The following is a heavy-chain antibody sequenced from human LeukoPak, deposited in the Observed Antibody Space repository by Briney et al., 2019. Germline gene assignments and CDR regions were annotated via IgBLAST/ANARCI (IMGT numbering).Heavy chain of an antibody. Sequence: PGGSLRLSCVVSGFSFSDSYMTWIRQTPGKGLESLAYISGSGHDIYYTDSVKGRFTISRDNVKDSLYLQMNGLRPEDTALYYCSTDPRLLIYWGHGTLVTVSS. D-gene: IGHD2-8*01. CDR1: GFSFSDSY. J-gene: IGHJ4*01. CDR2: ISGSGHDI. CDR3: STDPRLLIY. V-gene: IGHV3-11*01.